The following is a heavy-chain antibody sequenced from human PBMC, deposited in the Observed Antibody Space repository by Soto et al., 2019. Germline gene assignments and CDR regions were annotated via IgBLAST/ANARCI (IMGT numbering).Heavy chain of an antibody. V-gene: IGHV3-23*01. CDR2: FGHDGEST. CDR3: AEVGAGIVGDTTGPLDV. CDR1: GFTWHV. Sequence: EVQLLESGGGLVQPGVSLRLSCVASGFTWHVMNWVRQPPGNGLELGSGFGHDGESTCYADSVRRRFTISGDNYKNVSHRGIYRLQDEATAVYYCAEVGAGIVGDTTGPLDVWVHGTSVSVSS. J-gene: IGHJ3*01. D-gene: IGHD1-26*01.